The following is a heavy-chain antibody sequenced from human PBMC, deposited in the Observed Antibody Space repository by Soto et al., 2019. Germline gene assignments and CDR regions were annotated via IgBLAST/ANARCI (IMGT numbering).Heavy chain of an antibody. CDR1: GFTFSSYG. Sequence: PGGSLRLSCAASGFTFSSYGMHWVRQAPGKGLEWVAVISYDGSNKYYADSVKGRFTISRDNSKNTLYLQMNSLRAEDTAVYYCAKDYYDSSGYPINYYYYGMDVWGQGTTVTVSS. D-gene: IGHD3-22*01. CDR2: ISYDGSNK. V-gene: IGHV3-30*18. J-gene: IGHJ6*02. CDR3: AKDYYDSSGYPINYYYYGMDV.